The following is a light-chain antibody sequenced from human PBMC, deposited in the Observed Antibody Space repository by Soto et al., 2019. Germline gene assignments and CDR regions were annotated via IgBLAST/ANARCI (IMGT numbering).Light chain of an antibody. CDR1: SSNIGAGYD. CDR3: QSYDSSLSAV. V-gene: IGLV1-40*01. CDR2: GNS. J-gene: IGLJ7*01. Sequence: QAVVTQPPSVSGAPGQRVTLSCTGSSSNIGAGYDVHWYQQLPGTAPKLLIYGNSNRPSGVPDRCSGSKSGTSASLAITGLQAEDEADYYCQSYDSSLSAVFGGGTQLTVL.